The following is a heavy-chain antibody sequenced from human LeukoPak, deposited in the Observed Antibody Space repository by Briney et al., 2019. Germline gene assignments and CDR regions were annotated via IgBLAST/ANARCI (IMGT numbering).Heavy chain of an antibody. CDR2: ISGSGDNT. Sequence: GGSLRLSCGASGFTFNSYWMNWVRQAPGKGLEWVSSISGSGDNTYYAASVKGRFTISRDNSKNTLYLQMNSLRAEDTAEYYCAKGSGYDSIGNFDHWGQGTLVTVSS. D-gene: IGHD5-12*01. CDR3: AKGSGYDSIGNFDH. CDR1: GFTFNSYW. J-gene: IGHJ4*02. V-gene: IGHV3-23*01.